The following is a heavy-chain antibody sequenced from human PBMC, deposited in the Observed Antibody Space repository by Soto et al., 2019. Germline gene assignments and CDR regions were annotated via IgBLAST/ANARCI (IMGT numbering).Heavy chain of an antibody. D-gene: IGHD2-2*01. J-gene: IGHJ5*02. CDR2: IYHSGST. CDR3: ARSIRHCSSTSCYGNWFDP. Sequence: QLQLQESGSGLVKPSQTLSLTCAVSGGSISSGGYSWSWIRQPPGKGLEWIGYIYHSGSTYYNPSLKSRVTISVDRSKNQFSLKLSSVTAADTAVYYCARSIRHCSSTSCYGNWFDPWGQGTLVTVSS. CDR1: GGSISSGGYS. V-gene: IGHV4-30-2*01.